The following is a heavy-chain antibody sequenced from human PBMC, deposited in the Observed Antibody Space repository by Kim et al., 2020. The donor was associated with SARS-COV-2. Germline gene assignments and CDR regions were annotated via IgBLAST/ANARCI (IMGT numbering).Heavy chain of an antibody. V-gene: IGHV1-69*13. CDR1: GGTFSSYA. CDR2: IIPIFGTA. Sequence: SVKVSCKASGGTFSSYAISWVRQAPGQGLEWMGGIIPIFGTANYAQKFQGRVTITADESTSTAYMELSSLRSEDTAVYYCARDGYDSSGYQNYYYYYGMDVWGQGTTVTVSS. D-gene: IGHD3-22*01. J-gene: IGHJ6*02. CDR3: ARDGYDSSGYQNYYYYYGMDV.